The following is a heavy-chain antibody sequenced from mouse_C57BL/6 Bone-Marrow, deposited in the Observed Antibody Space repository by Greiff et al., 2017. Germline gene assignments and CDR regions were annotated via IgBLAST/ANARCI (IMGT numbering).Heavy chain of an antibody. V-gene: IGHV1-26*01. CDR1: GYTFTNYY. CDR3: DTIDY. Sequence: EVQLQQSGPELVKPGASVKISCKASGYTFTNYYMNWVKQSHGKSLEWIGDINPNNGGTSYNQKFKGKATLTVDKSSSTAYMELRSLSSEDSAVYYFDTIDYWGHSTTLTVFS. D-gene: IGHD6-1*01. J-gene: IGHJ2*01. CDR2: INPNNGGT.